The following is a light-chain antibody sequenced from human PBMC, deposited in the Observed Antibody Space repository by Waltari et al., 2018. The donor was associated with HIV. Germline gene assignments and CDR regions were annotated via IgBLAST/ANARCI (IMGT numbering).Light chain of an antibody. Sequence: QSALTQPASVSGSPGQSITITCPGTSGDLGGISYVSWYQHHPGKAPKLMIFDVSIRPSGVSDRFSGSKSGNTASLTISGLQVEDEADYYCSSYTSTTTLEVFGGGTKLTVL. V-gene: IGLV2-14*03. CDR3: SSYTSTTTLEV. CDR2: DVS. J-gene: IGLJ2*01. CDR1: SGDLGGISY.